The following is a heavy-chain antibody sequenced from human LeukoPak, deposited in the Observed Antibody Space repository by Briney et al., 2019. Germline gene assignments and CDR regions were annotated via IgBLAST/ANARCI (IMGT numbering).Heavy chain of an antibody. CDR1: GGSFSGYY. CDR2: INHSGST. V-gene: IGHV4-34*01. Sequence: PSETLSLTCAVYGGSFSGYYWSWIRQPPGKGLEWIGEINHSGSTNYNPSLKSRVTISVDTSKNQFSLKLSSVTAADTAVYYCARLGRGIAARPYWGQGTLVRVSS. D-gene: IGHD6-6*01. J-gene: IGHJ4*02. CDR3: ARLGRGIAARPY.